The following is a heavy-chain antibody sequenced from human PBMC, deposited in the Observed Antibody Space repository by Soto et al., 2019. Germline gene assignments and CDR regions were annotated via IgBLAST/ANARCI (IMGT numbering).Heavy chain of an antibody. Sequence: QVQLVESGGGVVPPGRSLRLSCAASGFTFSSYGMHWVRQAPGKGLEWVAVIWYDGSNKYYADSVKGRFTISRDNSKNTLYLQMNSLRAEDTAVYYCARPSIVGATIVPFDYWGQGTLVTVSS. CDR3: ARPSIVGATIVPFDY. V-gene: IGHV3-33*01. J-gene: IGHJ4*02. CDR2: IWYDGSNK. D-gene: IGHD1-26*01. CDR1: GFTFSSYG.